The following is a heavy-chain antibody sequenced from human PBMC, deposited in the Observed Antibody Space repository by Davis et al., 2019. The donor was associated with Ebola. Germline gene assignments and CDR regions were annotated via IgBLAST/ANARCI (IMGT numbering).Heavy chain of an antibody. CDR1: GGSISSYY. V-gene: IGHV4-34*01. J-gene: IGHJ4*02. CDR2: INHSGST. CDR3: ARQRGATRVYYFDY. Sequence: PSETLSLTCTVSGGSISSYYWSWIRQPPGKGLEWIGEINHSGSTNYNPSLKSRVTISVDTSKNQFSLKLSSVTAADTAVYYCARQRGATRVYYFDYWGQGTLVTVSS. D-gene: IGHD1-26*01.